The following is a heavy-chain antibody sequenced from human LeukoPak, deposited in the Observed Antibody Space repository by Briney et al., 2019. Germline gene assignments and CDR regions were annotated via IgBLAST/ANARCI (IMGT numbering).Heavy chain of an antibody. V-gene: IGHV1-2*02. D-gene: IGHD4-17*01. Sequence: GASVKVSCKASGYTFTGYYIHWVRQATGQGLEWMAWINPNSGGTNYAQKFQGRVTMTRDTSISTAYMELSRLRSDDTAVYYCARGETTVTYFDYWGQGTLVTVSS. CDR2: INPNSGGT. J-gene: IGHJ4*02. CDR3: ARGETTVTYFDY. CDR1: GYTFTGYY.